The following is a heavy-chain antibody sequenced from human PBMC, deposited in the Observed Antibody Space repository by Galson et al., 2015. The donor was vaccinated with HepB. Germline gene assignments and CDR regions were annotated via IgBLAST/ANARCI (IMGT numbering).Heavy chain of an antibody. J-gene: IGHJ6*02. Sequence: ETLSLTCTVSGGSISSYYWSWIRQPPGKGLEWIGYIYYSGSTNYNPSLESRVTISVDTSKKQFSLKLSSVTAADTAVYYCAGHWSWYYGLDVWGQGTTVTVSS. CDR3: AGHWSWYYGLDV. D-gene: IGHD2-8*02. CDR1: GGSISSYY. V-gene: IGHV4-59*08. CDR2: IYYSGST.